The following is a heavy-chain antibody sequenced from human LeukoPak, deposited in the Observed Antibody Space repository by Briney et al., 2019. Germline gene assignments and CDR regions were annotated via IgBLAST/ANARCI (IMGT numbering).Heavy chain of an antibody. CDR2: IYSGGST. CDR1: GFSVSNNY. J-gene: IGHJ4*02. D-gene: IGHD1-26*01. V-gene: IGHV3-53*05. CDR3: ARPREVGATAISFDY. Sequence: GGSLRLSCAASGFSVSNNYVTWVRQPPGKGLEWVSVIYSGGSTYYADSVKGRFTISRDNSKNTLYLQMNSLRAEDTAVYYCARPREVGATAISFDYWGQGTLVTVSS.